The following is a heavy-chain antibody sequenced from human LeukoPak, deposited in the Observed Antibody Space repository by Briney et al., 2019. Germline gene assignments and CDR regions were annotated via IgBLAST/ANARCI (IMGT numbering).Heavy chain of an antibody. V-gene: IGHV4-39*07. CDR3: ARDWSSTYYPRGYFQH. J-gene: IGHJ1*01. D-gene: IGHD3-22*01. Sequence: PSETLSLTCTVSGGSINSNGFLWGWIRQPPGKGLEWIGSVYYSGSTYKNPSLKSRVTISLYTSKNQFSLRLSSVTAADTAVYYCARDWSSTYYPRGYFQHWGQGTLVTVSS. CDR2: VYYSGST. CDR1: GGSINSNGFL.